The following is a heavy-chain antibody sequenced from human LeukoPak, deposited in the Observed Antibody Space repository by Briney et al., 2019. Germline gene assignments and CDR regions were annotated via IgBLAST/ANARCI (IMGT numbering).Heavy chain of an antibody. Sequence: PRGSLRLSCAASGFTFSSYDMTWVRQAPGRGLEWVSSIRPSGDNTYYGDSVKGRFTISRDNSKNTVYLQMNNMRVDDTAVYYCARTTGAHSWRTRYYDYYMDVWGKGTTVTVSS. V-gene: IGHV3-23*01. CDR3: ARTTGAHSWRTRYYDYYMDV. CDR1: GFTFSSYD. J-gene: IGHJ6*03. CDR2: IRPSGDNT. D-gene: IGHD1-1*01.